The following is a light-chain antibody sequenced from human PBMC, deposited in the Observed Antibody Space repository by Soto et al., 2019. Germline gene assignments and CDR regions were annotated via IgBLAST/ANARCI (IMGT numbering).Light chain of an antibody. CDR3: QPYGSSPRT. Sequence: EIVLTQSPGTLSLSPGERATLSCRASQSVSSSYLAWYQQKPGQAPRLLIYGASSRATGIPDRFSGSGSGTDFTLNISRLEPDDFAVYYCQPYGSSPRTFGQGTKVEIK. CDR2: GAS. CDR1: QSVSSSY. J-gene: IGKJ1*01. V-gene: IGKV3-20*01.